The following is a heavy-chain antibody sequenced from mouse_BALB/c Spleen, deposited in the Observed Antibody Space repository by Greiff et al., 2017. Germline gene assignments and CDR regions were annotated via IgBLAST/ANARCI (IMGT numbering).Heavy chain of an antibody. Sequence: EVQRVESGGGLVKPGGSLKLSCAASGFTFSDYYMYWVRQTPEKRLEWVATISDGGSYTYYPDSVKGRFTISRDNAKNNLYLQMSSLKSEDTAMYYCARDRMITTGFAYWGQGTLVTVSA. V-gene: IGHV5-4*02. CDR2: ISDGGSYT. CDR3: ARDRMITTGFAY. CDR1: GFTFSDYY. J-gene: IGHJ3*01. D-gene: IGHD2-4*01.